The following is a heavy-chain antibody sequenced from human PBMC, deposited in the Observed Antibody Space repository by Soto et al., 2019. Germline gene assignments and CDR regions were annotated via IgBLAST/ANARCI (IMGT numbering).Heavy chain of an antibody. CDR2: IYYSGST. V-gene: IGHV4-39*01. Sequence: TLSLTCTVSGGSISSSSYYWGWIRQPPGKGLEWIGSIYYSGSTYYNPSLKSRVTISVDTSKNQFSLKLSSVTAADTAVYYCARGMYYDILTGLDSFDYWGQGTLVTVSS. CDR1: GGSISSSSYY. CDR3: ARGMYYDILTGLDSFDY. J-gene: IGHJ4*02. D-gene: IGHD3-9*01.